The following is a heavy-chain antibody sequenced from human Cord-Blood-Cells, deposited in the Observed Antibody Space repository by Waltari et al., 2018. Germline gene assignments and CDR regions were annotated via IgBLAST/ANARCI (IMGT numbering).Heavy chain of an antibody. D-gene: IGHD4-17*01. J-gene: IGHJ4*02. CDR1: GFTFSSYG. Sequence: QVQLVESGGGVVQPGRSLRLSCAASGFTFSSYGMHWARQAPGKGLEWVAVIWYDGSNKYYADSVKGRFTISRDNSKNTLYLQMNSLRAEDTAVYYCARARITDYGDYYFDYWGQGTLVTVSS. CDR2: IWYDGSNK. V-gene: IGHV3-33*01. CDR3: ARARITDYGDYYFDY.